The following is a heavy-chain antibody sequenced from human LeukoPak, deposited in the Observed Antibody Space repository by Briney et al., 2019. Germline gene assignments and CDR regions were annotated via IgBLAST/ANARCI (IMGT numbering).Heavy chain of an antibody. CDR3: ARVREDTVVTTRCFGY. V-gene: IGHV3-7*01. CDR1: GFTFRNYW. J-gene: IGHJ4*02. Sequence: GGSLRLSCAASGFTFRNYWMSWVRQAPGKGLEWVANINKEGSAKYHVDSVKGRFTISRDNAKNSLYLQMNSLRAEDTAVYYCARVREDTVVTTRCFGYWGQGTLVTVSS. D-gene: IGHD4-23*01. CDR2: INKEGSAK.